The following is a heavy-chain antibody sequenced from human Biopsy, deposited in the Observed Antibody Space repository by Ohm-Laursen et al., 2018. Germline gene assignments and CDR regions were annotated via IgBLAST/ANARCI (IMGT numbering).Heavy chain of an antibody. CDR2: VYYTGST. J-gene: IGHJ2*01. CDR3: ARDRGYYSDRTVPGYFDL. Sequence: PSQTLSLTCTVSGDSISSYYWSWIRQPPGKGLQWIGYVYYTGSTDYNPSLQSRVTISVDTSKNHFSLRLRSVTPEDTAIYYCARDRGYYSDRTVPGYFDLWGRGTLVTVSS. V-gene: IGHV4-59*01. D-gene: IGHD3-22*01. CDR1: GDSISSYY.